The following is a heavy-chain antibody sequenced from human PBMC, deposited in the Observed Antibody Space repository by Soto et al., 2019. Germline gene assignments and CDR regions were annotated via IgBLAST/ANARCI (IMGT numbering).Heavy chain of an antibody. CDR3: AAVDPGIHAPGP. V-gene: IGHV1-58*02. CDR2: IIVNSGNT. CDR1: GYTFTNYY. J-gene: IGHJ5*02. Sequence: SVKVSCKASGYTFTNYYIDWVRQARGQRLEWIGRIIVNSGNTNYAQKFQERVTITRDMSTSTAYMELSSLRSEDTAVYYCAAVDPGIHAPGPWGQGTLVTVSS.